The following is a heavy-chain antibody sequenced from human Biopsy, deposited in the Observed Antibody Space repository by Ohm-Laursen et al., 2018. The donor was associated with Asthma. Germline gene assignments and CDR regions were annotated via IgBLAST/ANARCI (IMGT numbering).Heavy chain of an antibody. CDR3: VKDTYEDDYGYYTFDV. D-gene: IGHD3-22*01. J-gene: IGHJ3*01. CDR1: GFSFDDCA. Sequence: SLRLSCSASGFSFDDCAVHWVRQAPGKGLEWVSSISWNSGNIDYAVSVKGRFTISRDNAKNTLYLQMSSLRAEDTAVYYCVKDTYEDDYGYYTFDVWGQGTMVTVSS. CDR2: ISWNSGNI. V-gene: IGHV3-9*01.